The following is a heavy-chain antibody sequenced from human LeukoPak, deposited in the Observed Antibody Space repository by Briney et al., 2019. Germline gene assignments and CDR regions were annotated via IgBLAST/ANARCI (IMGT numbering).Heavy chain of an antibody. D-gene: IGHD1-1*01. CDR2: IYPGDSDT. CDR3: ARHEGYNWNDGNAFDI. J-gene: IGHJ3*02. V-gene: IGHV5-51*01. CDR1: GYSFTNYW. Sequence: GESLKISCTGSGYSFTNYWIGWVRQMPGKGLEWMGIIYPGDSDTRYSPSFQGQVTISADKSISTAYLQWSSLKASDTAMYYCARHEGYNWNDGNAFDIWGQGTMVTVSS.